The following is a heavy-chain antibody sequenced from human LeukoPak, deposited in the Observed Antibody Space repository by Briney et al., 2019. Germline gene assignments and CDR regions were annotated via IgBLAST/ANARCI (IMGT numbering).Heavy chain of an antibody. J-gene: IGHJ4*02. CDR2: ISGSGGST. CDR3: ARGGVDYYGSGTYYLMYYFDY. V-gene: IGHV3-23*01. D-gene: IGHD3-10*01. Sequence: GGSLRLSCAASGFTFSSDAMSWVRQAPGKGLEWGSAISGSGGSTYYADSVKGRFTISRDDPHNTLYLQMNSLRAEDTAVYFCARGGVDYYGSGTYYLMYYFDYWGQGALVTVSS. CDR1: GFTFSSDA.